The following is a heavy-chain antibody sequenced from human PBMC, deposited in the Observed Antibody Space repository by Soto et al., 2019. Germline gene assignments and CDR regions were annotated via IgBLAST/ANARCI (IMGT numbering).Heavy chain of an antibody. CDR3: ARDVGGMDV. Sequence: QVQLVQSGAEEKKPGASVKVSCKASGYTFTSYAMHWVRQAPGQRLEWMGWINAGNGNTKYSQKFQGRVTITRDTSASRAYRELSSLRSEDTAVYSCARDVGGMDVWGQGATVTVSS. V-gene: IGHV1-3*05. CDR1: GYTFTSYA. CDR2: INAGNGNT. J-gene: IGHJ6*02. D-gene: IGHD1-26*01.